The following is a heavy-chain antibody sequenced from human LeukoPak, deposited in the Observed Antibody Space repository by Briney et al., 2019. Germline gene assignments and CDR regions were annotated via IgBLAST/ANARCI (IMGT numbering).Heavy chain of an antibody. CDR2: IYYSGST. CDR1: GGSISSYY. Sequence: PSETLSLTCTVSGGSISSYYWSWIRQPPGKGLEWIGYIYYSGSTNYNPSLKSRVTISVDTSKNQFSLKLSSVTAADTAVYYCASLVPLEAFDIWGQGTMVTVSS. CDR3: ASLVPLEAFDI. V-gene: IGHV4-59*08. J-gene: IGHJ3*02. D-gene: IGHD2-2*01.